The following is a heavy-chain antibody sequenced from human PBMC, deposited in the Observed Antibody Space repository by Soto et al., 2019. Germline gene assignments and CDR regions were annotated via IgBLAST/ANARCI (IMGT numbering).Heavy chain of an antibody. V-gene: IGHV5-51*01. CDR3: ARAHSSSWHAFDI. Sequence: GESLKISCXGSGYSFTSYWIGWVRQMPGKGLEWMGIIYPGDSDTRYSPSFQGQVTISADKSISTAYLQWSSLKASDTAMYYCARAHSSSWHAFDIWGQGTMVTVS. J-gene: IGHJ3*02. D-gene: IGHD6-6*01. CDR2: IYPGDSDT. CDR1: GYSFTSYW.